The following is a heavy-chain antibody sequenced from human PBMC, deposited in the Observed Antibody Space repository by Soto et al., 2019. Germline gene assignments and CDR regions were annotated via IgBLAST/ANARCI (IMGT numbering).Heavy chain of an antibody. J-gene: IGHJ4*02. D-gene: IGHD1-1*01. Sequence: QVQLVQSGAEVKKPGASVKVSCKASGYTFSDHDINWVRQASGQGPEWLGWMNPNSGDTGYAPNFHGRVTMTRDTSKRTAYMELSSLRSEDTAVYYCARVGGNWNDDYFDYWGQGTLVTVSS. CDR1: GYTFSDHD. V-gene: IGHV1-8*01. CDR3: ARVGGNWNDDYFDY. CDR2: MNPNSGDT.